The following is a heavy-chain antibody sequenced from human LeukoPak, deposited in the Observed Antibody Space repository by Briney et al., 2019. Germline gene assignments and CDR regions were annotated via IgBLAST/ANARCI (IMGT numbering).Heavy chain of an antibody. Sequence: ASVKVSCKASGYTFTAHYLHWVRQAPGQGLEWMGWINPKSGGTNYAQKFQGRVTMTRDTSINTGNMELNWLRSDDTAVYYCARAYEYGWFDPWGQGTLVTVSS. V-gene: IGHV1-2*02. D-gene: IGHD3-16*01. CDR1: GYTFTAHY. CDR3: ARAYEYGWFDP. J-gene: IGHJ5*02. CDR2: INPKSGGT.